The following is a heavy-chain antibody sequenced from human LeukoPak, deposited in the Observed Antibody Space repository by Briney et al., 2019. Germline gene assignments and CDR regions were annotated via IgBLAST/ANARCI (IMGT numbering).Heavy chain of an antibody. V-gene: IGHV4-59*08. Sequence: PSETLSLTCTVSGGSISSYYWSWIRQPPGKGLEWIAYISDIGSINYNPSLESRVTISLDTSKNRFSLKLSSVTAADTAVYYCAGHHPRNTVDFWGQGTLVTVSS. CDR3: AGHHPRNTVDF. J-gene: IGHJ4*02. CDR2: ISDIGSI. CDR1: GGSISSYY. D-gene: IGHD2/OR15-2a*01.